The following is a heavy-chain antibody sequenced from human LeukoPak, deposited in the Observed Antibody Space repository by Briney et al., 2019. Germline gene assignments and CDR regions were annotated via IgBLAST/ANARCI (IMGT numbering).Heavy chain of an antibody. J-gene: IGHJ4*02. CDR2: ISYDGSNK. D-gene: IGHD1-1*01. V-gene: IGHV3-30*04. Sequence: GRSLRLSCAASGFTFSSYAMHWVRQAPGKGLEWVAVISYDGSNKYYADSVKGRFTISRGNSKNTLYLQMNSLRAEDTAVYYCARDNELSMWGQGTLVTVSS. CDR1: GFTFSSYA. CDR3: ARDNELSM.